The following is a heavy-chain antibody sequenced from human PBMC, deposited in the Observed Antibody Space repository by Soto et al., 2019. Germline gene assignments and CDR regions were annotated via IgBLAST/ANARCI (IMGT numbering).Heavy chain of an antibody. CDR1: GFTFSSYA. D-gene: IGHD3-10*01. V-gene: IGHV3-23*01. CDR3: AKMGSGSYFFHDY. Sequence: SGGSLRLSCAASGFTFSSYAMSWVRQAPGKGLEWVSAISGSGGSTYYADSVKGRFTISRDNSKNTLYLQMNSLRAEDTAVYYCAKMGSGSYFFHDYWGQGTLVTVSS. CDR2: ISGSGGST. J-gene: IGHJ4*02.